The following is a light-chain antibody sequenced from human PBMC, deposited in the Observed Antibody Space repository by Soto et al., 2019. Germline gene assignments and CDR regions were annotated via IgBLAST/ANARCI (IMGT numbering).Light chain of an antibody. V-gene: IGKV1-5*03. CDR3: QHYNSYSEA. J-gene: IGKJ1*01. CDR1: QSISTW. Sequence: IQMTQSPSTLPASVGDRVTITCRASQSISTWLAWYQQEPGKAPKLLIYKASTLKSGVPSRFSGSGSGTEFTLTISSLQPDDFATYYCQHYNSYSEAFGQGTKVAIK. CDR2: KAS.